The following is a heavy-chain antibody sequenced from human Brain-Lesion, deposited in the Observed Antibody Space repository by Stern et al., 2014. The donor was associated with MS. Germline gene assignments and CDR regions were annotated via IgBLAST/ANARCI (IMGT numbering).Heavy chain of an antibody. Sequence: EVQLVQSGGDLVQPGGSLRLSCVASGFPFSDYWLTWVRQAPGKGLKWVAKINQDGSDKNYVDSVKGRFTISRDNAKNSLYLQMNSLRVDDTAVYYCARIDRGNYDFWSGYYDYWFDPWGQGTLVTVSS. CDR1: GFPFSDYW. CDR3: ARIDRGNYDFWSGYYDYWFDP. V-gene: IGHV3-7*01. J-gene: IGHJ5*02. CDR2: INQDGSDK. D-gene: IGHD3-3*01.